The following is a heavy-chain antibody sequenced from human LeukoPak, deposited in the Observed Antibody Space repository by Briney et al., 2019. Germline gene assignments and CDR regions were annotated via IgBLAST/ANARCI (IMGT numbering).Heavy chain of an antibody. CDR3: TTRLRNRFDY. Sequence: PGGSLRLSCATSGFTFSSFTMNWVRQAPGKGLVWVSTISDGSRDTHYAGSVKGRFTISRDDSQNIVYLQMDSLRAEDTALYYCTTRLRNRFDYWGQGTQVTVSS. D-gene: IGHD5-12*01. V-gene: IGHV3-23*01. CDR1: GFTFSSFT. CDR2: ISDGSRDT. J-gene: IGHJ4*02.